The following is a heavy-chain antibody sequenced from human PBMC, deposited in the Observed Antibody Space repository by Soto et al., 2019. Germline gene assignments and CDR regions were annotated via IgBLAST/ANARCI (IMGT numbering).Heavy chain of an antibody. D-gene: IGHD3-16*01. J-gene: IGHJ5*01. Sequence: EVQLLESGGGLVQPGGSLRLSCAASGFTFSSFEMSWVRQAPGRGLEWVSFISDDSSRTYYADAVKGRFTISRDNSKHTVYLQMNSLTAEDTAVYACVKGGWLDFWGQGTLVTVSS. CDR2: ISDDSSRT. V-gene: IGHV3-23*01. CDR3: VKGGWLDF. CDR1: GFTFSSFE.